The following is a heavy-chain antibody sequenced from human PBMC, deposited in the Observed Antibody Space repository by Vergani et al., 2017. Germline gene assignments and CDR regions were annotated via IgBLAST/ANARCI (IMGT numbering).Heavy chain of an antibody. Sequence: QVQLQESGPGLVKPSQTLSLTCTVSGGSISSGSYYWSWIRQPAGKGLEWIGRIYTSGSTNYNPSLKSRVTISGDTSKNQFSLKLNSVTAADTAVYYCGRVADFYGLGSRLLDLWGQGILVTVSS. CDR2: IYTSGST. D-gene: IGHD3-10*01. CDR1: GGSISSGSYY. CDR3: GRVADFYGLGSRLLDL. J-gene: IGHJ5*02. V-gene: IGHV4-61*02.